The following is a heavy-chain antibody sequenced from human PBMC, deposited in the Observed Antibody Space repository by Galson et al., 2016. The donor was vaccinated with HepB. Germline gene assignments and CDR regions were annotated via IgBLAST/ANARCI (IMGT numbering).Heavy chain of an antibody. CDR2: ISSDGFRT. V-gene: IGHV3-30-3*02. CDR1: GFTFNSYP. J-gene: IGHJ4*02. CDR3: AKDAYYGDYALDY. D-gene: IGHD4-17*01. Sequence: SLRLSCAASGFTFNSYPIHWVRQAPGKGLEWLALISSDGFRTRYADSVTGRFTISRDNSKSTVYLHKDSLRPEDTAIYYCAKDAYYGDYALDYWGQGSLVTVSS.